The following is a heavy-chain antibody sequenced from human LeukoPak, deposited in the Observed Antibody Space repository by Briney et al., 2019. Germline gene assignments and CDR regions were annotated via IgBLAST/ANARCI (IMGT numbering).Heavy chain of an antibody. CDR3: ARGGDIVVVPAAPRGYNWFDP. Sequence: SETLSLTCAVYGGSFSGYYWSWIRQPPGKGLEWIGEINHSGSTNYNPSLKSRVTISVDTSKNQFSLKLSSVTAAETAVYYCARGGDIVVVPAAPRGYNWFDPWGQGTLVTVSS. J-gene: IGHJ5*02. V-gene: IGHV4-34*01. CDR2: INHSGST. CDR1: GGSFSGYY. D-gene: IGHD2-2*01.